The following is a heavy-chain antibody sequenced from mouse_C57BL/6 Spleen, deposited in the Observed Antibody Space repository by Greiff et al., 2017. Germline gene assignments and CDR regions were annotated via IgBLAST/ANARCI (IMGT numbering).Heavy chain of an antibody. CDR2: INPNYGTT. CDR1: GYSFTDYN. Sequence: EVQLQQPGPELVKPGASVKISCKASGYSFTDYNMNWVKQSNGKSLEWIGVINPNYGTTSYNQKFKGKATLTVDQSSSTADMQLNSLTSEDSAVYYCVIYDGYNGGLADWGQGTLVTVSA. CDR3: VIYDGYNGGLAD. J-gene: IGHJ3*01. V-gene: IGHV1-39*01. D-gene: IGHD2-3*01.